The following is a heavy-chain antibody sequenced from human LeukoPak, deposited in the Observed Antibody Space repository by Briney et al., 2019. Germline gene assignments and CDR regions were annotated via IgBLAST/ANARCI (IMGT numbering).Heavy chain of an antibody. J-gene: IGHJ4*02. V-gene: IGHV4-4*07. CDR2: MYTSGST. CDR1: GGSISSYS. Sequence: PSETLSLTCSVSGGSISSYSWSWIRQPAVKGLEWIGRMYTSGSTKYNPSLKSRVTMSVDTSKNQFSLKLSSVTAADTAVYYCARVRRAPFDYWGQGTLVTVSS. CDR3: ARVRRAPFDY.